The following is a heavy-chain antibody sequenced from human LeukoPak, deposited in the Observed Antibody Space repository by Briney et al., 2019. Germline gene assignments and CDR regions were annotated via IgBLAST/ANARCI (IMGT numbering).Heavy chain of an antibody. CDR1: GFSFSDYQ. J-gene: IGHJ4*02. D-gene: IGHD1-26*01. Sequence: GGSLRLSCAATGFSFSDYQMSWVRQAPGKGLEWGAKTTQGGNGNYYVDAVEGRFTISRDNAKKSLYLQMNSLRAEDTAVYYCVRDLGGRSGHWGPGTLVTVSS. CDR2: TTQGGNGN. V-gene: IGHV3-7*01. CDR3: VRDLGGRSGH.